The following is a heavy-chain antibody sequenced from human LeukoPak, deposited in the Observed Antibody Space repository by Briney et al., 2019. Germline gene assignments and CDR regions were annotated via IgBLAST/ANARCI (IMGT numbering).Heavy chain of an antibody. CDR3: IRELAPYYGFFDY. CDR2: VSTDGSNT. Sequence: PGGSLRLSCAASGFTFSSRWMHWVRQAPGKGLEWVSRVSTDGSNTYYADSVKGRFTISRDNAKNTLYLQMSSLRAEDTAMYYCIRELAPYYGFFDYWGQGSLVTVSS. J-gene: IGHJ4*02. CDR1: GFTFSSRW. V-gene: IGHV3-74*01. D-gene: IGHD3-10*01.